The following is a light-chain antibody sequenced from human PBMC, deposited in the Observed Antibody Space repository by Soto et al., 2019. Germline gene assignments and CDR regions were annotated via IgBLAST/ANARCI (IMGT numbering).Light chain of an antibody. J-gene: IGLJ2*01. CDR2: SNN. CDR1: SSNIGSNT. Sequence: QSVLTQPPSASGTPGQRVTISCSGSSSNIGSNTVNWYQQLPGTAPKLLIYSNNQRPSGDPDRFSGSKSGTSASLAISGLQSEDEADYYCAAWDDTLNGRVFGVGTTLTVL. CDR3: AAWDDTLNGRV. V-gene: IGLV1-44*01.